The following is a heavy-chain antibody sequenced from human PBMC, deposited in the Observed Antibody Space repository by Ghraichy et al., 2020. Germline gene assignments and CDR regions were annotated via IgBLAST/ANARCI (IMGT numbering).Heavy chain of an antibody. Sequence: SQTLSLTCAISGDSVSSNSAAWNWIRQSPSRGLEWLGRTYYRSKWYNDYAVSVQSRITINPDTSKNQFSLQLNSVTPEDTAVYYCARVPYIAAASRNYYYFGMDVWGQGTTVTVSS. CDR3: ARVPYIAAASRNYYYFGMDV. D-gene: IGHD6-13*01. J-gene: IGHJ6*02. CDR2: TYYRSKWYN. V-gene: IGHV6-1*01. CDR1: GDSVSSNSAA.